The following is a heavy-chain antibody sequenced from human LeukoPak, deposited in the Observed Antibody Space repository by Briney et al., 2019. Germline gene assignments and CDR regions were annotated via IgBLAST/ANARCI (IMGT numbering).Heavy chain of an antibody. D-gene: IGHD3-9*01. V-gene: IGHV3-23*01. CDR1: GFTFSNYA. J-gene: IGHJ4*02. CDR3: SKWGDYDVLTGYYDSDF. Sequence: GGSLRLSCAASGFTFSNYAMSWVRQAPGKGLEWVSAIVRSGGSTYYADSVKGRFTISRDNSKNTLFLQMNSLRVEDTALYYCSKWGDYDVLTGYYDSDFWGQGTLVTVSS. CDR2: IVRSGGST.